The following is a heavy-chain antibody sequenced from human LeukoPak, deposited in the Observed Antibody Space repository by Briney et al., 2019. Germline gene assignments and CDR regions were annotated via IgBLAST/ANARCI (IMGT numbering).Heavy chain of an antibody. J-gene: IGHJ4*02. V-gene: IGHV1-8*01. Sequence: GASVKVSCKASGSTFTSYDINWVRQATGQGLEWMGWMNPNSANTGYAQKFQGRVTMTRNTSISTAYMELSSLRSEDTAVYYCARGRGVKWELRGGFDYWGQGTLVTVSS. CDR1: GSTFTSYD. CDR3: ARGRGVKWELRGGFDY. D-gene: IGHD1-26*01. CDR2: MNPNSANT.